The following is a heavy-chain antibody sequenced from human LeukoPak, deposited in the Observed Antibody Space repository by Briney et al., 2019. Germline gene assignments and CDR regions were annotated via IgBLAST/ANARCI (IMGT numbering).Heavy chain of an antibody. V-gene: IGHV3-74*01. J-gene: IGHJ5*02. Sequence: GGSLRLSRVASGFSLSGYWMYWVRQAPGKGLMYISRNNGDGSTTNYADVVKGRVTMSRDNVKNTLYLQMNSLRVEGTAVYYCARDPRNVGLAPWGQGTLVTVSS. CDR3: ARDPRNVGLAP. CDR2: NNGDGSTT. CDR1: GFSLSGYW. D-gene: IGHD2-15*01.